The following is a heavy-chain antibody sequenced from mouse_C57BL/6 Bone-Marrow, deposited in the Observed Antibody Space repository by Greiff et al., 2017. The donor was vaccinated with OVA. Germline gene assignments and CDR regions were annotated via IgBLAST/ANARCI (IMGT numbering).Heavy chain of an antibody. D-gene: IGHD1-1*01. V-gene: IGHV1-64*01. CDR1: GCTFTSYW. J-gene: IGHJ4*01. CDR3: ARLLRFYYAMDY. Sequence: QVQLQQSGAELVKPGASVKLSCKASGCTFTSYWMHWVKQRPGQGLEWIGMIHPNSGSTNYNEKFKSKATLTVDKSSSTAYMQLSSLTSEDSAVYYCARLLRFYYAMDYWGQGTSVTVSS. CDR2: IHPNSGST.